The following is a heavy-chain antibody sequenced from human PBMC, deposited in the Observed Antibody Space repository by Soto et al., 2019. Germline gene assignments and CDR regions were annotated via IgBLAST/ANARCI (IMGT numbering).Heavy chain of an antibody. CDR2: ISAYNGNT. CDR3: VVAAQPYYLDY. V-gene: IGHV1-18*01. Sequence: QVQLVQSGAEVKKPGASVKVSCKASGYTFTSYGISWVRQAPGQGLEWMGWISAYNGNTHYAQKHQGRVTMTTDTSTSTAYMELRSLRSDDKAVYYCVVAAQPYYLDYWGQGTLVTVSS. CDR1: GYTFTSYG. J-gene: IGHJ4*02. D-gene: IGHD2-15*01.